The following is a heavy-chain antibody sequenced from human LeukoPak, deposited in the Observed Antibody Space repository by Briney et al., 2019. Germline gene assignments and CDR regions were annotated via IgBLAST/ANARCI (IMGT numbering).Heavy chain of an antibody. V-gene: IGHV4-61*01. D-gene: IGHD6-13*01. J-gene: IGHJ5*02. CDR2: IFYSGST. CDR3: ARDKSATGSYYDP. CDR1: GGSISSSSYY. Sequence: PSETLSLTCTVSGGSISSSSYYWGWIRQPPGKALEWIGYIFYSGSTNYNPSLKSRVTMSVDTSKNQVSLKLSSVTAADTAVYYCARDKSATGSYYDPWGQGTLATVSS.